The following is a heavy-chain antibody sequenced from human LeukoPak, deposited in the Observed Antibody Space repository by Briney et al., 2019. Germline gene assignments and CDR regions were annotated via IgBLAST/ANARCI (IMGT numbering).Heavy chain of an antibody. CDR3: AKTLGEISIYCYYGLDV. J-gene: IGHJ6*02. CDR2: ISYDGTDK. Sequence: GGSLRLSCAASGFTFNFFGMHWVRQAPGKGLEWVAVISYDGTDKYYADSVKGRFTISRDNSKNTLDLQMNSLRAEDTAVYYCAKTLGEISIYCYYGLDVWGQGTTVTVSS. D-gene: IGHD3-16*02. CDR1: GFTFNFFG. V-gene: IGHV3-30*18.